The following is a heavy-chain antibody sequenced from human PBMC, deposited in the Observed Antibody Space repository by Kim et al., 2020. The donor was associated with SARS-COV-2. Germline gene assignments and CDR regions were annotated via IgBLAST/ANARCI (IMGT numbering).Heavy chain of an antibody. D-gene: IGHD3-16*01. CDR2: TYYRSRWFN. CDR1: GDSVSSNTVA. V-gene: IGHV6-1*01. CDR3: ARGSNFAFGF. J-gene: IGHJ4*02. Sequence: SQTLSLTCAISGDSVSSNTVAWNWIRQSPSRGLEWLGRTYYRSRWFNGYAVSVESRITINPDTSKNQFSLQLNSVTPEDTAVYYCARGSNFAFGFWGQGTLVTVSS.